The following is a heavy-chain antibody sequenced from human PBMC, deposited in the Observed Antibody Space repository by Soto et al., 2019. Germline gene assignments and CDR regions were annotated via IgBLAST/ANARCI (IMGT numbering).Heavy chain of an antibody. CDR3: ARTPTVTTGAGFDP. CDR2: ISSSSSYI. J-gene: IGHJ5*02. D-gene: IGHD4-17*01. CDR1: GFTFSSYS. V-gene: IGHV3-21*01. Sequence: EVQLVESGGGLVKPGGSLRLSCAASGFTFSSYSMNWVRQAPGKGLEWVSSISSSSSYIYYADSVTGRFTISRDNAKNSLYLQMNSLRAEDTAVYYCARTPTVTTGAGFDPWGQGTLVTVSS.